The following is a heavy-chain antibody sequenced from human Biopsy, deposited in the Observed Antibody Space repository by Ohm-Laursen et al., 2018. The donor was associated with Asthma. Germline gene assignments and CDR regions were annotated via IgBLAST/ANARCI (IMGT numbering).Heavy chain of an antibody. CDR2: IYYSGTT. CDR1: SGPGGYMRSGNYY. Sequence: PSDTLSLTCSLSSGPGGYMRSGNYYWGWIRQPPGKGLEWIGSIYYSGTTYYSPSLESRVTVSADTSKNQFSLKLTSVTAADTAVYYCVRGSSSWHHGPFHYYYGLDVWGQGTTATVSS. D-gene: IGHD6-13*01. V-gene: IGHV4-39*01. CDR3: VRGSSSWHHGPFHYYYGLDV. J-gene: IGHJ6*02.